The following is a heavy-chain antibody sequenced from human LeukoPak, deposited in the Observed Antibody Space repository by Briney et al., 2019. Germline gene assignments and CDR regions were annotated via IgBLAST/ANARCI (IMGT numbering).Heavy chain of an antibody. CDR2: IYGSGGT. CDR1: GVSINSHY. CDR3: ARENSGSYREFDY. V-gene: IGHV4-59*11. Sequence: SETLSLTCSVSGVSINSHYLNWIRQPPGKGLEWIGYIYGSGGTNYNPSLKSRVSMSVDTSKNQFSLKLSSVTAADTAVFYCARENSGSYREFDYWGQGTLVTVSS. D-gene: IGHD1-26*01. J-gene: IGHJ4*02.